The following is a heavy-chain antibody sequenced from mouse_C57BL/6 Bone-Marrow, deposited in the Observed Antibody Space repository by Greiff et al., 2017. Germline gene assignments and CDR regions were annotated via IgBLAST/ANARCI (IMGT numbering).Heavy chain of an antibody. CDR2: IRTGGGT. CDR1: GFSLTSYA. Sequence: VMLVESGPGLVAPSQSLSITCTVSGFSLTSYAISWVRQPPGKGLEWLGVIRTGGGTNYYSAHKSRLSIIKDNSKSQVFLKMNSLQTDETARYYCGRMYGSAWFAYWCRGTLVTVTA. J-gene: IGHJ3*01. D-gene: IGHD1-1*01. V-gene: IGHV2-9-1*01. CDR3: GRMYGSAWFAY.